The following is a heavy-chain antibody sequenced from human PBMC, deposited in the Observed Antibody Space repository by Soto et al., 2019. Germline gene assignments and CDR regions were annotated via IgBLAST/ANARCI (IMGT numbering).Heavy chain of an antibody. CDR2: ISSSSSYI. CDR1: GFTFSSYS. CDR3: ARVSGYGGSRRTFDI. D-gene: IGHD4-17*01. J-gene: IGHJ3*02. Sequence: PGGSLRLSCAASGFTFSSYSMNWVRQAPGKGLEWVSSISSSSSYIYYADSVKGRFTISRDNAKNSLYLQMNSLRAEDTAVYYCARVSGYGGSRRTFDIWGQGTMVTVSS. V-gene: IGHV3-21*01.